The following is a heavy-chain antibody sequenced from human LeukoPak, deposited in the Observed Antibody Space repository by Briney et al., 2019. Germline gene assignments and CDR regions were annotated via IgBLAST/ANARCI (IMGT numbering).Heavy chain of an antibody. CDR1: GFTFSSYG. J-gene: IGHJ4*02. Sequence: GGSLRLSCAASGFTFSSYGMHWVRQAPGEGLEWVAFIRYDGSNKYYADSVKGRFTISRDNSKNTLYLQMNSLRAEDTAVYYCAKDLPSYDFWSGSMYWGQGTLVTVSS. CDR2: IRYDGSNK. CDR3: AKDLPSYDFWSGSMY. D-gene: IGHD3-3*01. V-gene: IGHV3-30*02.